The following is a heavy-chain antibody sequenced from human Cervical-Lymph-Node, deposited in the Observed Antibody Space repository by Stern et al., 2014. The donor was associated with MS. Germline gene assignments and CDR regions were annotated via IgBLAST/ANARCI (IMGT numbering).Heavy chain of an antibody. Sequence: QVQLVQSGAEVKKPGASVKVSCKASGYTFTSNGISWVRQAPGQGLAWMGWISVHSGNTNYAQSLQGRFTMPTDPSPRTAYMELRSLKSDDTAMYYCARDRDHRLDVWGQGTMVTVSS. V-gene: IGHV1-18*01. D-gene: IGHD3-16*02. CDR1: GYTFTSNG. CDR2: ISVHSGNT. J-gene: IGHJ3*01. CDR3: ARDRDHRLDV.